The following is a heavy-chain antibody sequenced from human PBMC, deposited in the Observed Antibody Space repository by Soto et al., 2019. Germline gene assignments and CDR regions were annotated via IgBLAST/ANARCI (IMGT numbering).Heavy chain of an antibody. J-gene: IGHJ4*02. V-gene: IGHV3-30-3*01. D-gene: IGHD7-27*01. CDR3: VRDLLGSGGHFDY. Sequence: QVQLVESGGGVVQPGRSVRLSCAASGFTFSGYAMHWVRQAPGKGLEWVAAISYDGSNKYYADSVKGRFTISRDNSRNTLYLQMNSLRAEDTAVYHCVRDLLGSGGHFDYWGQGTLVTVSS. CDR1: GFTFSGYA. CDR2: ISYDGSNK.